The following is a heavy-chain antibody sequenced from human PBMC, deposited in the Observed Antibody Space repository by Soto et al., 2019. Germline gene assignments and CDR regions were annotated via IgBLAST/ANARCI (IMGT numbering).Heavy chain of an antibody. J-gene: IGHJ4*02. D-gene: IGHD2-2*01. CDR2: INHSGST. CDR3: ASGNPHYCSSTSCLYFDY. Sequence: SETLSLTCAVYGGSFSGYYWSWIRQPPGKGPEWIGEINHSGSTNYNPSLKSRVTISVDTSKNQFSLKLSSVTAADTAVYYCASGNPHYCSSTSCLYFDYWGQGTLVTVSS. V-gene: IGHV4-34*01. CDR1: GGSFSGYY.